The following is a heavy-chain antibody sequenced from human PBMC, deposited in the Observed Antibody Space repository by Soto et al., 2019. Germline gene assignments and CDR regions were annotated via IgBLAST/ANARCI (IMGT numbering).Heavy chain of an antibody. D-gene: IGHD6-13*01. V-gene: IGHV3-30-3*01. Sequence: PGGSLRLSCAASGFTFSSYAMHWVRQAPGKGLEWVAVISYDGSNKYYADSVKGRFTISRDNSKNTLYLQMNSLRAEDTAVYYCARAKWQQLVPLDYWGQGTLVTVSS. CDR1: GFTFSSYA. J-gene: IGHJ4*02. CDR3: ARAKWQQLVPLDY. CDR2: ISYDGSNK.